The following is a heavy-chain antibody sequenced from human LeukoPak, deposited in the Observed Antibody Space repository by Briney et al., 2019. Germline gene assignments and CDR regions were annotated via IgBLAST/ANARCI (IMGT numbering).Heavy chain of an antibody. D-gene: IGHD3/OR15-3a*01. V-gene: IGHV3-23*01. Sequence: GGSLRLSCAASGFTFSSYAMSWVRQAPGKGLEWVSAISGSGGSTYYADSVKGRFTISRDNSKNTLYLQMNSLSAEDTAVYYCAKRTAYYSGPFEYWGQGTLVTVSS. CDR2: ISGSGGST. J-gene: IGHJ4*02. CDR1: GFTFSSYA. CDR3: AKRTAYYSGPFEY.